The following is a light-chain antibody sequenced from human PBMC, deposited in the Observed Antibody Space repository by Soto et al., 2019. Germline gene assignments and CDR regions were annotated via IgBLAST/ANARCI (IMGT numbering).Light chain of an antibody. Sequence: EIVMTQSPATLSVSPWERATLSCRASQTIGSNLAWYQQKPGQPPRLLIYDASTRATDIPARFTGSGSGTEFTLTISSLQSEDFAVFYCQQYNNWPPTWTFGQGTKVDIK. V-gene: IGKV3-15*01. CDR3: QQYNNWPPTWT. CDR1: QTIGSN. J-gene: IGKJ1*01. CDR2: DAS.